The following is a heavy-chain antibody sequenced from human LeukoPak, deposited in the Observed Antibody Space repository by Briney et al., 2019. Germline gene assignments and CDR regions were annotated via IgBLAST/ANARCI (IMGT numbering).Heavy chain of an antibody. D-gene: IGHD2-15*01. CDR3: ARESVVVVAAKAYNWFDP. Sequence: GGSLRLSCAASGFTFSSYWMSWVREAPGKGLEGVANIKQDGSEKDYVDSVKGRFTISRDNAKNSLYLQMNSLRAEDTAVYYCARESVVVVAAKAYNWFDPWGQGTLVTVSS. CDR1: GFTFSSYW. CDR2: IKQDGSEK. V-gene: IGHV3-7*01. J-gene: IGHJ5*02.